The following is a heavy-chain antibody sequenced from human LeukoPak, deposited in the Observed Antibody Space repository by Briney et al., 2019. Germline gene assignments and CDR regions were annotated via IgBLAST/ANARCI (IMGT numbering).Heavy chain of an antibody. CDR1: GYTFTSYG. D-gene: IGHD2-2*01. CDR3: AITLYCSSTSCYSYYGMDV. Sequence: GASVKVSCKASGYTFTSYGISWVRQAPGQGLEWMGWISAYNGNTNYAQKLQGRVTMTTDTSTSTAYMELRSLRSDDTAVYYCAITLYCSSTSCYSYYGMDVWGQGTTVTVSS. V-gene: IGHV1-18*01. J-gene: IGHJ6*02. CDR2: ISAYNGNT.